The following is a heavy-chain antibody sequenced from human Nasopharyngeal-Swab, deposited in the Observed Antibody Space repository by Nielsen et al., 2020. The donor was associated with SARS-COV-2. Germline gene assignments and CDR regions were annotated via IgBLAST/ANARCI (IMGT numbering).Heavy chain of an antibody. Sequence: GESLKISCAASGFTFSRYAIHWVRQAPGKGLEWVTFISHDGSKKAYTDSVKGRFTISRDDSKSIAYLQMNSLKTEDTAVYYCTKSDFWGGYCDYWGQGTLVTVSS. CDR2: ISHDGSKK. V-gene: IGHV3-30*18. CDR3: TKSDFWGGYCDY. D-gene: IGHD3-3*01. CDR1: GFTFSRYA. J-gene: IGHJ4*02.